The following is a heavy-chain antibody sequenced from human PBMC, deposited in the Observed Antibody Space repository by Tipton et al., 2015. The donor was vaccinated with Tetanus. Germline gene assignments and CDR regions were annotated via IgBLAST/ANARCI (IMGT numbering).Heavy chain of an antibody. D-gene: IGHD6-19*01. V-gene: IGHV3-7*01. CDR2: IKQDGSEK. CDR3: ARGGDISGLYCSYS. Sequence: GLVKPSETLSLTCAVYGGSFSGHYWSWIRQPPGKGLEWVANIKQDGSEKNYVDSVKGRFTISRDNAKNSLYLQMNNLRAEDTAMYYCARGGDISGLYCSYSWGQGTLVTVSS. CDR1: GGSFSGHY. J-gene: IGHJ4*02.